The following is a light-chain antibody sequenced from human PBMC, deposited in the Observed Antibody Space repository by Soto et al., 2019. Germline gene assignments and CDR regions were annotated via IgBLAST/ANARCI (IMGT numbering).Light chain of an antibody. CDR2: LDSDGSH. V-gene: IGLV4-69*01. J-gene: IGLJ2*01. CDR1: SWLSSYA. Sequence: QAVVTQSPSASASLGASVKLTCTLSSWLSSYAIAWHQQQPEKGPRYLMKLDSDGSHTKGDAIPDRFSGSSSGAERYLTISSLQSEDEADYYCQTWGTGIHVVFGGGTKVTVL. CDR3: QTWGTGIHVV.